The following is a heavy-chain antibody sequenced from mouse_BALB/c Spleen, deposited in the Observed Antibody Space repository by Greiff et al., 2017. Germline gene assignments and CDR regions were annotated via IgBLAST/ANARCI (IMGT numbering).Heavy chain of an antibody. V-gene: IGHV10-1*02. CDR1: GFTFNTYA. CDR2: IRSKSNNYAT. Sequence: EVQLVESGGGLVQPKGSLKLSCAASGFTFNTYAMNWVRQAPGKGLEWVARIRSKSNNYATYYADSVKDRFTISRDDSQSMLYLQMNNLKTEDTAMYYCVRGAAWFAYWGQGTLVTVSA. D-gene: IGHD3-3*01. J-gene: IGHJ3*01. CDR3: VRGAAWFAY.